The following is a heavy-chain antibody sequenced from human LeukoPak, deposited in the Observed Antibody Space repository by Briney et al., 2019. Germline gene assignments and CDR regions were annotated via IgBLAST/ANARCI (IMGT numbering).Heavy chain of an antibody. V-gene: IGHV3-9*01. CDR3: ARDSHYGSGTIDY. CDR2: INWNSGRI. Sequence: GGSLRLSCAASGFTFGDFAMHWVRQAPGKGLQWVSSINWNSGRIVYADFVKGRFTTSRDNAKNSLFLRMDSLRTEDTALYYCARDSHYGSGTIDYWGQGTLVTVSS. J-gene: IGHJ4*02. CDR1: GFTFGDFA. D-gene: IGHD3-10*01.